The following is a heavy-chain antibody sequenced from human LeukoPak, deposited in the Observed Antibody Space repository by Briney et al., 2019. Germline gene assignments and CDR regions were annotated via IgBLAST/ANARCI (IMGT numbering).Heavy chain of an antibody. Sequence: PGGSLQISCQGSGSNFTSYWIGWVRQMPGKGLEWMGIIYPGDSDTRYSPSFQGQVTISADRPISTAYLQWSSLKASDTAMYYCARRDDYGDYHFDYWGQGTLVTVSS. J-gene: IGHJ4*02. D-gene: IGHD4-17*01. V-gene: IGHV5-51*01. CDR2: IYPGDSDT. CDR1: GSNFTSYW. CDR3: ARRDDYGDYHFDY.